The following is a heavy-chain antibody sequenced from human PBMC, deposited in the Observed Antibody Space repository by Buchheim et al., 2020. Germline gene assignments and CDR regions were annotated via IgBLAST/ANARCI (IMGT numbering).Heavy chain of an antibody. V-gene: IGHV4-4*02. D-gene: IGHD4-11*01. CDR1: GGSISSNNW. J-gene: IGHJ5*02. CDR2: IYHSGST. Sequence: QVQLPESGPGLVKPSGTLSLTCAVSGGSISSNNWWSWVRQPPGKGLEWIGEIYHSGSTNYNPSLKSRVTISVAKSKNQSSLKLSSVTAADTAVYYCARLGGYSNYLNWFDPWGQGTL. CDR3: ARLGGYSNYLNWFDP.